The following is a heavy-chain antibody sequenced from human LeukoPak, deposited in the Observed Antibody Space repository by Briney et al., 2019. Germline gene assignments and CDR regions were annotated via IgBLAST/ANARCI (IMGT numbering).Heavy chain of an antibody. D-gene: IGHD4-17*01. J-gene: IGHJ4*02. CDR2: INWNGGST. Sequence: GGSLRLSCAASGFTFDDYGMSWVRQAPGKGLEWVSGINWNGGSTGYADSVKGRFTISRDNAKNSLYLQMNSLRAEDTALYYCAKDIAGGDGDYLGGDYWGQGTLVTVSS. V-gene: IGHV3-20*04. CDR3: AKDIAGGDGDYLGGDY. CDR1: GFTFDDYG.